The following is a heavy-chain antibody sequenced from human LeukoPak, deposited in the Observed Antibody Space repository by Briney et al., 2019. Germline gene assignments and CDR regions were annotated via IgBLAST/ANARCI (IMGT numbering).Heavy chain of an antibody. Sequence: PSETLSLTCTVSGGSISNYYWSWIRQPPGKGLEWIGYIYYSGSTNYNPSLKSRVTISVDTSKNQFSLKLSSVTAADTAVYYCAKDTTTGLLVYWGQGTLVTVSS. J-gene: IGHJ4*02. D-gene: IGHD1-1*01. CDR3: AKDTTTGLLVY. CDR1: GGSISNYY. V-gene: IGHV4-59*01. CDR2: IYYSGST.